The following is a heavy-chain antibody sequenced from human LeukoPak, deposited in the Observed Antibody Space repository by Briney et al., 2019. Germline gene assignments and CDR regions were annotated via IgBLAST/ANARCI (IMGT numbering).Heavy chain of an antibody. D-gene: IGHD2-15*01. J-gene: IGHJ6*03. Sequence: ASVKVSCKVSGYTLTELSMHWVRQAPGKGLEWMGGFDPEDGETIYAQKFQGRVTMTEDTSTDTAYMELSSLRSDDTAVYYCARGGPWGVVVVVAATPYMDVWGKGTTVTVSS. CDR1: GYTLTELS. CDR2: FDPEDGET. V-gene: IGHV1-24*01. CDR3: ARGGPWGVVVVVAATPYMDV.